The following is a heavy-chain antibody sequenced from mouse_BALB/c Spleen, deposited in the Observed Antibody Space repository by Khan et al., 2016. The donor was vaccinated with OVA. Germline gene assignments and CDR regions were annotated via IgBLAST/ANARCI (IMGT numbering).Heavy chain of an antibody. CDR2: INTYTGDP. CDR1: GYTFTNYG. V-gene: IGHV9-3-1*01. CDR3: TRSRYFSYTLDY. J-gene: IGHJ4*01. D-gene: IGHD1-1*01. Sequence: QIQLLQSGPELKKPAETVKISCKASGYTFTNYGMYCVKQSPAKALQWMSWINTYTGDPTYADDFKGRFSFSLETSANTSFLQINNVKNEDTATFICTRSRYFSYTLDYWGQGTSVTVSS.